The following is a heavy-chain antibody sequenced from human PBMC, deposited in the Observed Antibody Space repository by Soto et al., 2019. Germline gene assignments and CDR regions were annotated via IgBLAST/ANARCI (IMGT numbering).Heavy chain of an antibody. CDR3: ATIFGVAFDY. CDR1: GYSFSNNA. V-gene: IGHV1-3*01. Sequence: AAVKVSCKTSGYSFSNNAIHWVRQAPGQRLEWMGWINGGNANTKYSEKFQDRVTITKDTSASTAYMEISSLRSEDTAVYYCATIFGVAFDYWGQGTLVTVSS. CDR2: INGGNANT. J-gene: IGHJ4*02. D-gene: IGHD3-3*01.